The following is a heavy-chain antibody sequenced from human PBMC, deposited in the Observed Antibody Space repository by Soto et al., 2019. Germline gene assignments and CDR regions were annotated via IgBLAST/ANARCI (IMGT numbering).Heavy chain of an antibody. Sequence: QVQLVESGGGVVQPGRSLRLSCAASGFTFDSYGMHWVRQAPGKGLEWVGVIWYDGSNKYYVDSMKGRFSISRDNSKNTVYLQMNSLRAEDTAVYYCARDRGLGAYGMDVWGQGTTVTVSS. CDR1: GFTFDSYG. D-gene: IGHD3-10*01. CDR3: ARDRGLGAYGMDV. CDR2: IWYDGSNK. V-gene: IGHV3-33*01. J-gene: IGHJ6*02.